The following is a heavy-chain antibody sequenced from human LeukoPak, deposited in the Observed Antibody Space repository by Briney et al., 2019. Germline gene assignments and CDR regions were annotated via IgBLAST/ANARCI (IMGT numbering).Heavy chain of an antibody. CDR3: ARDERYGSSGYPFDY. CDR1: GYIFTGYQ. J-gene: IGHJ4*02. Sequence: ASVKVSCKASGYIFTGYQMHWVRQAPGQGLEWMGWINPNSGGTNYAQKFQGRVTMTRDTSISTAYMELSRLRSDDTAVYYCARDERYGSSGYPFDYWGQGTLVTVSS. D-gene: IGHD3-22*01. CDR2: INPNSGGT. V-gene: IGHV1-2*02.